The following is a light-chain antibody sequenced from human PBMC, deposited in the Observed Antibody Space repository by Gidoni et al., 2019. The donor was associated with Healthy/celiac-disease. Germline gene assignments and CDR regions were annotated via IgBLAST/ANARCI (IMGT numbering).Light chain of an antibody. CDR2: DAS. Sequence: DMQMTQSPSSLSASVGDRVTITCQPSQDISNYLNWYQQKPGKAPKLLIYDASNLETGVPSRFSGSGSGTDFTFTISSLQPEDIATYYCQQYDSLPVLTFXGXTKVEIK. V-gene: IGKV1-33*01. CDR3: QQYDSLPVLT. CDR1: QDISNY. J-gene: IGKJ4*01.